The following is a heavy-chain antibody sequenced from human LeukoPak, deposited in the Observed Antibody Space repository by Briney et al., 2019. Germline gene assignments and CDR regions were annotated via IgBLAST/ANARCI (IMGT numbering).Heavy chain of an antibody. CDR1: GASISSSNFY. CDR3: ARDARVQKWFGELLKTTTYYFDY. D-gene: IGHD3-10*01. CDR2: IYYGGST. J-gene: IGHJ4*02. Sequence: MSSETLSLTCTVSGASISSSNFYWGWIRQPPGKGLEWIGSIYYGGSTYYNPTLKSRVSISVDTSKHQFSLKLSSVTAADTAVYYCARDARVQKWFGELLKTTTYYFDYWGQGTLVTVSS. V-gene: IGHV4-39*07.